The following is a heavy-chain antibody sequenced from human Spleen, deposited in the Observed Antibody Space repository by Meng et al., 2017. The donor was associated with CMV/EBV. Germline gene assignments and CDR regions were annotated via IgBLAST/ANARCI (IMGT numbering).Heavy chain of an antibody. D-gene: IGHD4-23*01. V-gene: IGHV4-34*01. CDR1: GGSFSGYY. Sequence: AVYGGSFSGYYWSWLRQPPGKGLEWIGEINHSGSTNYNPSLKSRVTISVDTSKNQFSLKLSSVTAADTAVYYCARPGYGGNSRGFDPWGQGTLVTVSS. CDR2: INHSGST. CDR3: ARPGYGGNSRGFDP. J-gene: IGHJ5*02.